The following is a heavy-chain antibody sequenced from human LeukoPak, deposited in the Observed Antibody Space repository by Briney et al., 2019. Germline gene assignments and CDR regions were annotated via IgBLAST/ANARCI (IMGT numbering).Heavy chain of an antibody. CDR2: INPNSGGT. D-gene: IGHD1-26*01. J-gene: IGHJ5*01. CDR1: AYTFTSYY. Sequence: ASVQFSSNAPAYTFTSYYIHWVRPAPAQPLAWMGRINPNSGGTNYAQKFQGRVTMTRDTSISTAYMELSRLRSDDTAVYFCARPWEITMSERSYNWFDSWGQGTLVTVSS. V-gene: IGHV1-2*02. CDR3: ARPWEITMSERSYNWFDS.